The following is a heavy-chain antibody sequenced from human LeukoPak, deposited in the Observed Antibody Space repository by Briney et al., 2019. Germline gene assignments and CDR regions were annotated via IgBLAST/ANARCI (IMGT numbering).Heavy chain of an antibody. CDR1: GGSISGYF. CDR3: ARHKNSGTYPFDY. Sequence: SETLSLTCTVSGGSISGYFWTWIRQPPGKGLEWIAYIHYSGDTNYNPSLQGRVTISVDTSKNQFSLRLSSVTAADTAVYYCARHKNSGTYPFDYWGQGTLVTVSS. V-gene: IGHV4-59*08. J-gene: IGHJ4*02. CDR2: IHYSGDT. D-gene: IGHD3-10*01.